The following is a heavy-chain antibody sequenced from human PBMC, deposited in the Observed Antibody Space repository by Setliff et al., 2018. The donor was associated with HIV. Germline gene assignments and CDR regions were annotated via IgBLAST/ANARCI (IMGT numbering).Heavy chain of an antibody. CDR3: TPIHNYTDHCPDS. V-gene: IGHV3-30*02. D-gene: IGHD2-21*02. CDR1: GFSLTTYG. Sequence: PGESLKISCAASGFSLTTYGMHWVRQTPGKGLEWVAFIQHDENNKYYAGSVKGRFTISRDDSQSTLYLQMNSLKTEDTAMYYCTPIHNYTDHCPDSWGQGTLVTVSS. CDR2: IQHDENNK. J-gene: IGHJ5*01.